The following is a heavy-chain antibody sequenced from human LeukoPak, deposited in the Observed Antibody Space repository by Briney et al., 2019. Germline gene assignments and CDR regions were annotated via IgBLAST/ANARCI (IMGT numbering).Heavy chain of an antibody. D-gene: IGHD2-8*02. Sequence: PGGSLRLSCAASGFTFDDYAMHWVRQAPGKGLERVSGISENSGSIGYADSVKGRFTISIDNAKNSLFLQMNSLRAEDMALYYCAKDEFVASDFTGAFDIWGQGTMVTVSS. CDR2: ISENSGSI. CDR1: GFTFDDYA. CDR3: AKDEFVASDFTGAFDI. V-gene: IGHV3-9*03. J-gene: IGHJ3*02.